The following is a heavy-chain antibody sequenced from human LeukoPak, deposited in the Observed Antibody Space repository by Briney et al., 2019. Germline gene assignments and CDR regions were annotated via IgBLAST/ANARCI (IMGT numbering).Heavy chain of an antibody. J-gene: IGHJ4*02. CDR3: AATPPSSSNYDS. V-gene: IGHV4-38-2*01. D-gene: IGHD6-19*01. CDR1: GYFMSSGYY. CDR2: IYHSGGT. Sequence: SETLSLTCAVSGYFMSSGYYWGWIRQPPGQGLEWIGSIYHSGGTFYNPSLKSRVTISVDTSKSQFSLILSSVTVADTAVYYCAATPPSSSNYDSWGQGTLVTVSS.